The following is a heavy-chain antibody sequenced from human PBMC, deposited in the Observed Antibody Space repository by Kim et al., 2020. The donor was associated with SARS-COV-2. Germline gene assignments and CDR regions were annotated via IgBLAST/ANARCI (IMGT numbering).Heavy chain of an antibody. Sequence: GESLKISCKGSGYSFTSYWIGWVRQMPGKGLEWMGIIYPGDSDTRYSPSFQGQVTISADKSISTAYLQWSSLKASDTAMYYCARLWTPWEGARGYCSGGSCYPDDYYVDYWGQGTLVTVSS. D-gene: IGHD2-15*01. CDR2: IYPGDSDT. CDR3: ARLWTPWEGARGYCSGGSCYPDDYYVDY. J-gene: IGHJ4*02. V-gene: IGHV5-51*01. CDR1: GYSFTSYW.